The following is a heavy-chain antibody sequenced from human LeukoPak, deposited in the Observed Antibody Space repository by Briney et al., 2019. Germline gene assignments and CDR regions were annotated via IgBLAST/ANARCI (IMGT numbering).Heavy chain of an antibody. J-gene: IGHJ4*02. V-gene: IGHV4-34*01. Sequence: SETLSLTCAVYGGSFSGYYWSWIRQPPGKGLEWIGEINHSGSTNYNPSHKSRVTISVDTSKNQFSLKLSSVTAADTAVYYCARGQKGAFDYWGQGTLVTVSS. CDR2: INHSGST. CDR3: ARGQKGAFDY. CDR1: GGSFSGYY. D-gene: IGHD3-16*01.